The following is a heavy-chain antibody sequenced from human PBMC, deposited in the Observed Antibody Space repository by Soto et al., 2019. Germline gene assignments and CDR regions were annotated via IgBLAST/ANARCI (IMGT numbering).Heavy chain of an antibody. V-gene: IGHV3-30-3*01. CDR1: GLTITSYA. D-gene: IGHD3-16*01. J-gene: IGHJ4*02. Sequence: GGSLRLSCAASGLTITSYAMHWVRQAPGKGLEGVAVISYDGTNKHYADSVKGRFTISRDNSKNTLYLEMNSPRAEDTAVYYCARDSYGLDYWGQGTLVTVSS. CDR3: ARDSYGLDY. CDR2: ISYDGTNK.